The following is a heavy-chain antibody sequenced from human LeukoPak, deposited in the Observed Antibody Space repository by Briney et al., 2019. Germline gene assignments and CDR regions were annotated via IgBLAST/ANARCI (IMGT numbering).Heavy chain of an antibody. Sequence: PGGSLRLSCAASRFIFNNYAMSWVRQAPGKGPEWVSAISGSGGSTYYADSVKGRFTISRDNSKNTLYLQMNSLRAEDTAVYYCAKKPRRESVDYWGQGTLVTVSS. CDR2: ISGSGGST. CDR1: RFIFNNYA. CDR3: AKKPRRESVDY. V-gene: IGHV3-23*01. D-gene: IGHD6-6*01. J-gene: IGHJ4*02.